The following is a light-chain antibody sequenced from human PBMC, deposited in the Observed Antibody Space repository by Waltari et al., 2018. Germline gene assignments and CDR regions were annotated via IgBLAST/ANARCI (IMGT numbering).Light chain of an antibody. V-gene: IGKV1-9*01. CDR1: QGISSY. CDR2: AAS. J-gene: IGKJ3*01. CDR3: QQLNSYPL. Sequence: DIQLTQSPSFLSASVGDRVTINCRASQGISSYLAWYQQKPGKAPKILSYAASTLQSGVPSRFSCSGSGTEFTLTSSSLQPEDFSTYYCQQLNSYPLFGPGTKVDIK.